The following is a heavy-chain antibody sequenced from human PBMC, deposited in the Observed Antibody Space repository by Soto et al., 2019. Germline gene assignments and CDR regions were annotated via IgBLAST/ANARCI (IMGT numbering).Heavy chain of an antibody. D-gene: IGHD3-10*01. CDR1: GFSLSTTGVG. Sequence: QITLKESGPTLVKPTQTLTLTCSFSGFSLSTTGVGVGWIRQSPGKALEWLAIIYWDNAKRYSPSLKSRVTSTKDTSKNQVVLTVTNMDPGDTGTYYCARSLWFGELHWGQGALVTVSS. CDR2: IYWDNAK. V-gene: IGHV2-5*02. J-gene: IGHJ4*02. CDR3: ARSLWFGELH.